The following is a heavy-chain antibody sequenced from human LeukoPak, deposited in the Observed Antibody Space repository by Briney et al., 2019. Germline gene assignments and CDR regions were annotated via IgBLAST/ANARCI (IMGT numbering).Heavy chain of an antibody. J-gene: IGHJ4*02. D-gene: IGHD6-13*01. V-gene: IGHV3-9*01. Sequence: GRSLRLSCAASGFTFDDYAMLWVRHAPGKGLEWVSGISWNSGSIGYADSVKGRFTISRDNAKNSPYLQMNSLRAEDTAVYYCAAPGYSNTDYWGQGTLVTVSS. CDR2: ISWNSGSI. CDR3: AAPGYSNTDY. CDR1: GFTFDDYA.